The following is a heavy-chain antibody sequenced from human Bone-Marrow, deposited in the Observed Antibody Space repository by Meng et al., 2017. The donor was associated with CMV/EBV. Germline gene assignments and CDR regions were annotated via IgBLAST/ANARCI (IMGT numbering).Heavy chain of an antibody. Sequence: GESLKISCAASGFTFSSYAMHWVRQAPGKGLEWVAVISYDGSNKYYADSVKGRFTISRDNSKNTLYLQMNSLRAEDTAVYYCAKDTRQVGGHDFDYWGEGTLVTFSS. D-gene: IGHD3-16*01. CDR2: ISYDGSNK. CDR3: AKDTRQVGGHDFDY. V-gene: IGHV3-30*04. J-gene: IGHJ4*02. CDR1: GFTFSSYA.